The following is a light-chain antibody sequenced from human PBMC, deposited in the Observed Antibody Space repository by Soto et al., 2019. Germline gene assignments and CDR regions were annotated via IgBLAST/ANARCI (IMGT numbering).Light chain of an antibody. J-gene: IGLJ2*01. CDR2: DVS. V-gene: IGLV2-11*01. CDR3: CSYVGSYTSV. CDR1: SSDVGTYNY. Sequence: QSVLTQPRSVSGSPGQSVTISCTGTSSDVGTYNYVSWYQQHPGKAPKLMIYDVSQRPSGVPDRFSGSKSGNTASLTISGLQAEDESDYYCCSYVGSYTSVFGGGTKLTVL.